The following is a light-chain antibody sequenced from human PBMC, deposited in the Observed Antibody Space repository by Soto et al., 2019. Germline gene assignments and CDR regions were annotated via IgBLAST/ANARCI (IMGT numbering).Light chain of an antibody. J-gene: IGKJ4*01. CDR1: QSVSSH. V-gene: IGKV1-39*01. CDR2: AAS. Sequence: DIQMTQSPSTLSASVGDTVTVTCRASQSVSSHLNWYQQKPGKAPKLLIYAASSLQSGVPSRFSGSGSGTDFTLTISSLQPEDFATYYCLQHNTFPLTFGGGTKVDIK. CDR3: LQHNTFPLT.